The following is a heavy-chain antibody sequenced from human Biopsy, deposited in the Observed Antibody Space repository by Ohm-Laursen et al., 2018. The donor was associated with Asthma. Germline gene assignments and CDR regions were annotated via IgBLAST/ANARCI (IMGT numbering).Heavy chain of an antibody. V-gene: IGHV4-30-4*01. CDR1: GASIKTDDHY. CDR3: ARASVAASSNWFDP. Sequence: SQTLSLTCTVSGASIKTDDHYWSWLRQPPGKGLEWFGFIHYSGSTSYNPSLKGGVTISVDTSKNRFSLKLSSVAAADTAVYYCARASVAASSNWFDPWGQGTLVTVSS. CDR2: IHYSGST. D-gene: IGHD6-19*01. J-gene: IGHJ5*02.